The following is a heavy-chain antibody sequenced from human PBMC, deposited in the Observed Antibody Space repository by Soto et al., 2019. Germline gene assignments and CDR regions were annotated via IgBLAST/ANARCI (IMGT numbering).Heavy chain of an antibody. J-gene: IGHJ6*02. CDR3: ARLDFSEFRGGKALYARSRDV. V-gene: IGHV1-69*13. Sequence: VASVKVSCKASGGTFSSYAISWVRQAPGQGHEWMGGIIPIFGTANYAQKFQGRVTITADESTSTAYMELSSLRSEDTAVYYCARLDFSEFRGGKALYARSRDVWGQGTTVTVSS. CDR2: IIPIFGTA. D-gene: IGHD3-3*01. CDR1: GGTFSSYA.